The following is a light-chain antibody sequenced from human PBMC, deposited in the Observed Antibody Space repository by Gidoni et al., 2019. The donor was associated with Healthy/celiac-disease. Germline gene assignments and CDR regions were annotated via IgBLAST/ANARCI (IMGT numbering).Light chain of an antibody. Sequence: EIVLTPSPGTLSLSQGARATLSCRASQSVSSSYLAWYQQKPGQAPRLLIYGASSRATGIPDRFSGSGSGTDFTLTISRLEPEDFAVYYCQQYGSSSLFXQXTRLEIK. CDR3: QQYGSSSL. V-gene: IGKV3-20*01. CDR1: QSVSSSY. J-gene: IGKJ5*01. CDR2: GAS.